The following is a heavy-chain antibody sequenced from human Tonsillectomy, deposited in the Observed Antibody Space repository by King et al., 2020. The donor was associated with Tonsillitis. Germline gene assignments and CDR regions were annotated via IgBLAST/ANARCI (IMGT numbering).Heavy chain of an antibody. Sequence: VQLVESGGGLVKPGDSLRLSCAASGFTFTSHRMNWVRQAPGKGLEWVSSITIGSDNMFYADSVKGRFTISRDNDKNSLYLQMDSLRAEDTAVYYCARDDWGSSVHWGQGTLVTV. D-gene: IGHD3-16*01. CDR3: ARDDWGSSVH. CDR1: GFTFTSHR. J-gene: IGHJ1*01. V-gene: IGHV3-21*01. CDR2: ITIGSDNM.